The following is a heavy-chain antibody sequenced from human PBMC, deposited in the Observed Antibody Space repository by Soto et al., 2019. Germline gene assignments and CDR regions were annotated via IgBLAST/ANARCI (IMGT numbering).Heavy chain of an antibody. V-gene: IGHV3-21*01. D-gene: IGHD3-3*01. Sequence: GGSVRLSCAASGFTFSSYSMNWVRQAPGKGLEWVSSISSSISYIYYAESVKGRFTISRDKAKNSLYLQMNSLRAEDTAVYYCAREQRLHDFWSGYYQPYYYYYGMDVWGQGTTVTVSS. CDR1: GFTFSSYS. J-gene: IGHJ6*02. CDR2: ISSSISYI. CDR3: AREQRLHDFWSGYYQPYYYYYGMDV.